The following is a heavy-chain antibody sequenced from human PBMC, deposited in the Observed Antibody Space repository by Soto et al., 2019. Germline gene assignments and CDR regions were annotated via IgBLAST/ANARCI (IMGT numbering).Heavy chain of an antibody. J-gene: IGHJ6*02. D-gene: IGHD3-3*01. CDR3: ARHAYDFWSGHPNPRYYYGMDV. V-gene: IGHV5-51*01. CDR2: IYPGDSNT. Sequence: GESLKISCKASGYSFTTYWIGWVRQMPGKGLEWMGIIYPGDSNTRYSPSLQGQVTISVDKSISTAYLQWSSLKATDTAMYYCARHAYDFWSGHPNPRYYYGMDVWGQGTTVTVYS. CDR1: GYSFTTYW.